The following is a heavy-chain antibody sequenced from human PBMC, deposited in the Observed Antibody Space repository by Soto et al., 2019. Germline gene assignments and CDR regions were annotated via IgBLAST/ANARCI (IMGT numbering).Heavy chain of an antibody. Sequence: QITLKESGPPLVKPTQPLTLTCTFSGFSLSTSGMGVGWLRQPPGKALEWLALLTWDDDQRYRPSLRSRLTITKDTSKNQVVLTMTDMDPLDTGTYYCAHTIVAMLGFVSWGQGTLVTVSS. CDR3: AHTIVAMLGFVS. CDR1: GFSLSTSGMG. CDR2: LTWDDDQ. D-gene: IGHD5-12*01. J-gene: IGHJ4*02. V-gene: IGHV2-5*02.